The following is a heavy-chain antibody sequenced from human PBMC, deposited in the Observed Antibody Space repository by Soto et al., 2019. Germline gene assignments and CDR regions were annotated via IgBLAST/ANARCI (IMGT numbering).Heavy chain of an antibody. Sequence: EVQLLESGGGLVQPGGSLRLSCAASGFTFSSNAMSWVRQAPGKGLEWVSAVSHSGAATYYADSVRGRFTISRDNSKNTLFLQMNSLRAEDTATYYCANYCNSVSGPACRGEGSYYYGLGVWGQGTTVTVSS. CDR2: VSHSGAAT. CDR1: GFTFSSNA. J-gene: IGHJ6*02. D-gene: IGHD2-2*01. CDR3: ANYCNSVSGPACRGEGSYYYGLGV. V-gene: IGHV3-23*01.